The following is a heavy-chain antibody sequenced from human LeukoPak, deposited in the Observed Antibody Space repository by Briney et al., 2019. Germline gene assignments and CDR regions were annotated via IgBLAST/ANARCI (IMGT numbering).Heavy chain of an antibody. J-gene: IGHJ1*01. V-gene: IGHV1-2*02. CDR1: GYSFIDYY. Sequence: ASVKVSCKTSGYSFIDYYMHWVRQAPGQGLEWVGWINPNSGRTSTAQKFQGRITVTRDTSLSTTYMELNWLTSDDTALYYCAREYSASEHWGQGTLVTVSS. D-gene: IGHD5-12*01. CDR3: AREYSASEH. CDR2: INPNSGRT.